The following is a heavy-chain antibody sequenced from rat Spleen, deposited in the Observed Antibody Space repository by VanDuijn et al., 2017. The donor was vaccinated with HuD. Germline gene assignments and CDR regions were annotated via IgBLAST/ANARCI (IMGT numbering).Heavy chain of an antibody. J-gene: IGHJ3*01. CDR1: GFTFSDYD. CDR3: ARCEYTTDYYPFAY. Sequence: EVQLVESGGGLVQPGKSLKLSCAASGFTFSDYDMAWVRQAPTRGLEWIASISTGGGNTYYRESVKGRFTISRDNAKNTQYLQMDSLRSEDTATYYCARCEYTTDYYPFAYWGQGTLVTVSS. CDR2: ISTGGGNT. V-gene: IGHV5S13*01. D-gene: IGHD1-6*01.